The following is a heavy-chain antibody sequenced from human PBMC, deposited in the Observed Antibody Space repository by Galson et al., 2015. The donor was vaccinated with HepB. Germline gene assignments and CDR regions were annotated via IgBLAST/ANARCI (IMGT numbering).Heavy chain of an antibody. Sequence: PALVKPTQTLTLTCTFSGFSLSTSGMCVSWIRQPPGKAPEWLARIDWDDDKYYSTSLKTRLTISKDTSKNRVVLTLTNMDPVDTATYYCARIQSGYSQSDNHFDYWGQGTLVTVSS. CDR1: GFSLSTSGMC. CDR3: ARIQSGYSQSDNHFDY. J-gene: IGHJ4*02. V-gene: IGHV2-70*11. D-gene: IGHD6-13*01. CDR2: IDWDDDK.